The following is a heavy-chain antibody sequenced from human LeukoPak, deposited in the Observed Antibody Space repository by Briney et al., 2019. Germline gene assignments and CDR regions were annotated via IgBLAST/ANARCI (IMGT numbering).Heavy chain of an antibody. CDR1: GGSISSYSYY. Sequence: ETLSLTCTVSGGSISSYSYYWGWVRQAPGKGLEWVSAISGSGGSTYYADSVKGRFTISRDNSKNTLYLQMNSLRAEDTAVYYCAKSPIVGAPAHRFDIWGQGTMVTVSS. D-gene: IGHD1-26*01. CDR2: ISGSGGST. CDR3: AKSPIVGAPAHRFDI. V-gene: IGHV3-23*01. J-gene: IGHJ3*02.